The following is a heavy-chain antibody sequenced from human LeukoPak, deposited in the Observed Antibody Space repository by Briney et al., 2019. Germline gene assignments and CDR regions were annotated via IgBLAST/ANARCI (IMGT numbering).Heavy chain of an antibody. CDR1: GFTISSYW. CDR2: IKQDGSEK. Sequence: PGGSLRLSCAASGFTISSYWMSWVRQAPGKGLEWVANIKQDGSEKYYVDSVKGRFTISRDNAKNSLYLQMNSLRAEDTAVYYCARGTHYDFDAFDIWGQGTMVTVSS. CDR3: ARGTHYDFDAFDI. D-gene: IGHD3-3*01. J-gene: IGHJ3*02. V-gene: IGHV3-7*01.